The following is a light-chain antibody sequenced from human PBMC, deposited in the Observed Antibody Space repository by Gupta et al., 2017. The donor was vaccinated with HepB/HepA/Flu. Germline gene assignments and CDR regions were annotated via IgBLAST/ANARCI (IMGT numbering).Light chain of an antibody. CDR2: DAS. J-gene: IGLJ2*01. V-gene: IGLV2-14*03. CDR3: SSQTITYTVV. Sequence: QSALTQPASVSGSPGQSIPISCTGTSSDVGAYNYVSWYQQHPDKAPKLIIFDASNRPSGVSNRFSGSKSGNTASLTISGLQAEDEADYYCSSQTITYTVVFGGGTKLTVL. CDR1: SSDVGAYNY.